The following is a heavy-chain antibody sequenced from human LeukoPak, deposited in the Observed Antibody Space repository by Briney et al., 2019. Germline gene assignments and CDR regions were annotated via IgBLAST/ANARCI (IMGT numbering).Heavy chain of an antibody. CDR2: IIPIFGTA. V-gene: IGHV1-69*05. CDR3: ARVRVGATSDY. CDR1: GYTFTSYD. Sequence: GASVKVSCKASGYTFTSYDINWVRQATGQGLEWMGRIIPIFGTANYAQKFQGRVTITTDESTSTAYMELSSLRSEDTAVYYCARVRVGATSDYWGQGTLVTVSS. D-gene: IGHD1-26*01. J-gene: IGHJ4*02.